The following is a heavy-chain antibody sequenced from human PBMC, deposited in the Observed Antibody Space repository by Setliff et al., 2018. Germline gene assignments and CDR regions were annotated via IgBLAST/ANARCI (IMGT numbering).Heavy chain of an antibody. CDR2: AYSGGST. V-gene: IGHV3-53*01. CDR1: GVTVSTNY. D-gene: IGHD1-26*01. CDR3: AKGDQISGSYCYFDY. J-gene: IGHJ4*02. Sequence: PGGSLRLSCAASGVTVSTNYMTWVRQTPGKGLECVSVAYSGGSTYYADSVKGRFTISRDNSKNTVYLQMTSLRAEDTAVYYCAKGDQISGSYCYFDYWGQGSLVTVSS.